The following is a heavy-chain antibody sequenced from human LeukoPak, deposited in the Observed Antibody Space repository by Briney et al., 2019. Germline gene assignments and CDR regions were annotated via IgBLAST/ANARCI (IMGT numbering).Heavy chain of an antibody. CDR3: ARGIVGATPAFDI. CDR2: INPSSGST. V-gene: IGHV1-46*03. CDR1: GYTFTSYY. J-gene: IGHJ3*02. Sequence: ASVKVSCKASGYTFTSYYMHWVRQAPGQGLEWMGIINPSSGSTSSAQKFQGRVTMTRDTSTSTVYMELSSLRSEDTAVYYCARGIVGATPAFDIWGQGTMVTVSS. D-gene: IGHD1-26*01.